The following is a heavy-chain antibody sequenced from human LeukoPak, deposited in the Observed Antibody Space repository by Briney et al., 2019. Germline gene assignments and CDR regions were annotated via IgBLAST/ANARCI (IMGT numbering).Heavy chain of an antibody. D-gene: IGHD3-9*01. CDR2: ISSSGSSI. Sequence: GGYLRLSCAASGFTFSDYYMSWIRQAPGKGLEWVSYISSSGSSIYYADSVKGRFTISRDNAKNSLYLQMNSLRAEDTAVYYCASELVNWFDPWGQGTLVTVSS. J-gene: IGHJ5*02. V-gene: IGHV3-11*01. CDR1: GFTFSDYY. CDR3: ASELVNWFDP.